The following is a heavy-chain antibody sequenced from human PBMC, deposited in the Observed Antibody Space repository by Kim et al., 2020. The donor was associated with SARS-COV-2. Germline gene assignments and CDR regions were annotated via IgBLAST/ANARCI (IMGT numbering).Heavy chain of an antibody. CDR3: AREDHYESGSPGGNWFDP. Sequence: SETLSLTCSVSGGSISGSPYYWGWIRQPPGKGLEWIASIYYSGSTNYNPSLKSRVTISVDTSKNQFSLKLKSVTAADTAMFYCAREDHYESGSPGGNWFDPWGQGILVTVSS. J-gene: IGHJ5*02. CDR1: GGSISGSPYY. D-gene: IGHD3-10*01. V-gene: IGHV4-39*07. CDR2: IYYSGST.